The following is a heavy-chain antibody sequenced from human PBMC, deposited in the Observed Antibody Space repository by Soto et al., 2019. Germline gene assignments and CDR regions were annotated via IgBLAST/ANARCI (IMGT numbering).Heavy chain of an antibody. J-gene: IGHJ4*02. Sequence: ESGGGVVQPGRSLRLSCAASGFTFSSYGMHWVRQAPGKGLEWVAVISYDGSNKYYADSVKGRFTISRDNSKNTLYLQMNSLRAEDTAVYYCAKDGRYCSGGSCYPRASFDYWGQGTLVTVSS. CDR1: GFTFSSYG. CDR2: ISYDGSNK. D-gene: IGHD2-15*01. CDR3: AKDGRYCSGGSCYPRASFDY. V-gene: IGHV3-30*18.